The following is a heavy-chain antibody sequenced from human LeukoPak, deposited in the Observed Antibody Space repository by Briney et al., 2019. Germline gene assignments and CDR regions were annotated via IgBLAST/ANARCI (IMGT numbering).Heavy chain of an antibody. D-gene: IGHD3-9*01. CDR2: IYPGDSDT. V-gene: IGHV5-51*01. CDR1: GYSFTNYW. J-gene: IGHJ5*02. Sequence: GESLKISCKGSGYSFTNYWIGWVRQMPGKGLEWMGMIYPGDSDTRYSPSFQGQVTISADKSISTAYLQWSSLEASGTAMYFCARHGSSYFEPRYNWFDPWGQGTLVTVSS. CDR3: ARHGSSYFEPRYNWFDP.